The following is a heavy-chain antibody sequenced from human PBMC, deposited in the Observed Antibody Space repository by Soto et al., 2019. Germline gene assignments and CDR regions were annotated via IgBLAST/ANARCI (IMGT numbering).Heavy chain of an antibody. D-gene: IGHD3-3*01. Sequence: GGSLRLSCAASGFTFSSYAMSWVRQAPGKGLEWVSAISGSGGSTYYADSVKGRFTISRDNSKNTLYLQMNSLRAEDTAVYYCAKTVPPGEWLFMGMGYWGQGTLVTVSS. CDR3: AKTVPPGEWLFMGMGY. J-gene: IGHJ4*02. CDR1: GFTFSSYA. CDR2: ISGSGGST. V-gene: IGHV3-23*01.